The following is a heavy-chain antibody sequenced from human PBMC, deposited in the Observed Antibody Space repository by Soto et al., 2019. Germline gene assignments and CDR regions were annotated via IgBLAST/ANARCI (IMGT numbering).Heavy chain of an antibody. J-gene: IGHJ4*02. V-gene: IGHV3-74*01. CDR2: INGDGSTT. D-gene: IGHD3-22*01. CDR1: GFTFSSYW. Sequence: EVQLVESGGALVQPGGSLRLSCAASGFTFSSYWMHWVRQAPGKGLVWVSRINGDGSTTTYADSVKGRFINSRDNAKNMLYLQMNSLTAEDTSVYYCARPRYDGSGTPFDHGGQGTLFTVSS. CDR3: ARPRYDGSGTPFDH.